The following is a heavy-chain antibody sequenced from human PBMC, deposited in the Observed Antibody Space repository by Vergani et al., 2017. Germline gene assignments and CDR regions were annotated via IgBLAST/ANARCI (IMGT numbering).Heavy chain of an antibody. V-gene: IGHV4-39*07. CDR1: GGSINPSSSF. D-gene: IGHD7-27*01. CDR2: IYTSGTT. Sequence: QVQLQESGPGLVKPSETLSLICTVSGGSINPSSSFWGWIRQSPGKGLEWIGSIYTSGTTKYNPSLKSRVTMSVDTSKNQFSLKLTSVTAADTAVYYCATGAGPFDIWGQGTLVTVSS. CDR3: ATGAGPFDI. J-gene: IGHJ4*02.